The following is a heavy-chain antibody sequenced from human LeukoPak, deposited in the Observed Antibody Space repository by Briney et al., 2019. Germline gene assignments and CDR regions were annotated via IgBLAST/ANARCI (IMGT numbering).Heavy chain of an antibody. CDR3: AKDGHSGIAAAGMGVFDY. J-gene: IGHJ4*02. D-gene: IGHD6-13*01. CDR1: GFTISSNY. V-gene: IGHV3-53*05. CDR2: IYTGGST. Sequence: GGSLRLSCAASGFTISSNYMSWVRQAPGKGLEWVSVIYTGGSTNYADSVKGRFTISRDNSKNTLYLQMNSLRAEDTAVYYCAKDGHSGIAAAGMGVFDYWGQGTLVTVSS.